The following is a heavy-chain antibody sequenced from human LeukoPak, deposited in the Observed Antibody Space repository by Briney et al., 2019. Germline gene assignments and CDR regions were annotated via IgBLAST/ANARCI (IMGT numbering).Heavy chain of an antibody. CDR1: GGSIRSSSYY. CDR3: ARQILFHSERWLKFFDY. J-gene: IGHJ4*02. Sequence: PSETLSLTCTVSGGSIRSSSYYWGWIRQPPGKGLEWIGSIYYSGSTYYNPSLKSRVTISVDTSKNQFSLKLSSVTAADTAVYYCARQILFHSERWLKFFDYWGQGTLVTVSS. V-gene: IGHV4-39*01. D-gene: IGHD5-24*01. CDR2: IYYSGST.